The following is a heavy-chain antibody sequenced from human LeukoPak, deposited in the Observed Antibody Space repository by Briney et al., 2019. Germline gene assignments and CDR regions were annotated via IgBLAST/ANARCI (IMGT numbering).Heavy chain of an antibody. J-gene: IGHJ5*02. D-gene: IGHD6-13*01. Sequence: ASVKVSCTASGYTFTSYAMHWVRQAPGQRLEWMGWINAGNGNTKYSQKFQGRVTITRDTSASTAYMELSSLRSEDTAVYYCARDIAAAEVDPWGQGTLVTVSS. CDR2: INAGNGNT. CDR3: ARDIAAAEVDP. CDR1: GYTFTSYA. V-gene: IGHV1-3*01.